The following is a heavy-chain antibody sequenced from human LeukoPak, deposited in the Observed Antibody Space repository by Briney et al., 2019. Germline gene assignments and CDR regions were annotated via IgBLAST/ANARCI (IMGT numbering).Heavy chain of an antibody. CDR3: ALRGSSRAFDY. D-gene: IGHD6-13*01. V-gene: IGHV3-9*01. Sequence: GGSLRPSCAASGFTFDDYAMHWVRQAPGKGLEWVSGISWNSGTIGYADSVKGRFTISRDNAKNSLYLQMNSLRAEDTALYYCALRGSSRAFDYWGQGTLVTVSS. CDR2: ISWNSGTI. J-gene: IGHJ4*02. CDR1: GFTFDDYA.